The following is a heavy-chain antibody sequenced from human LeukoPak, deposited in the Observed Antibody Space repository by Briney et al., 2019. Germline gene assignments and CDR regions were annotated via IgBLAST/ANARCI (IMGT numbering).Heavy chain of an antibody. D-gene: IGHD2-2*01. CDR1: GFIFSDYW. CDR2: INSDGSST. V-gene: IGHV3-74*01. CDR3: VREDIVVVPVASYYYYYGMDV. J-gene: IGHJ6*02. Sequence: WGSLRLSCVASGFIFSDYWMHWVRQPPGKGLVWVSHINSDGSSTTYADSVKGRVTISRANAKNTLYLQMNSLRAEDTAVYYCVREDIVVVPVASYYYYYGMDVWGQGTPVTVSS.